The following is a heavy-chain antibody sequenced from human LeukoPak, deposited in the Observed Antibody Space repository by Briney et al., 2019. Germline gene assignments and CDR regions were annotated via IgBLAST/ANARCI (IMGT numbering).Heavy chain of an antibody. V-gene: IGHV4-30-2*01. D-gene: IGHD5-12*01. J-gene: IGHJ4*02. Sequence: PSETLSLTCAVSGGSISSGGYSWRWIRQPPGKGLGWIGYIYHSGSTYYNPSPKSRVTISVDTSKNQFSLKLSSVTAADTAVYYCARAEAYSGYGSFDYWGQGTLVTVSS. CDR1: GGSISSGGYS. CDR3: ARAEAYSGYGSFDY. CDR2: IYHSGST.